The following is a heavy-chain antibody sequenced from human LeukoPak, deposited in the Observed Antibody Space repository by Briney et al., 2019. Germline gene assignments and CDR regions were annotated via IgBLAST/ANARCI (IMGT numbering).Heavy chain of an antibody. J-gene: IGHJ4*02. V-gene: IGHV1-2*02. CDR1: GYTFTAYY. D-gene: IGHD3-10*01. Sequence: ASVKVSCKASGYTFTAYYIHWVRQATGQGLEWMGWINPNSGGTNYAQNFQGRVTMSRDTSISTAYIELSRLRSDDTAVYYCARAVGYGSGTYRQYYFDYWGQGTLVTVSS. CDR3: ARAVGYGSGTYRQYYFDY. CDR2: INPNSGGT.